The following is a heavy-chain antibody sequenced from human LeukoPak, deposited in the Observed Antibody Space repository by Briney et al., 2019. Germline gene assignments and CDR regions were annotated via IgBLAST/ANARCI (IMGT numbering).Heavy chain of an antibody. CDR2: ISSSSSYI. CDR1: GFTFSSYS. J-gene: IGHJ5*02. V-gene: IGHV3-21*01. D-gene: IGHD1-7*01. Sequence: GGSLRLSCAASGFTFSSYSMNWVRQAPGKGLEWVSSISSSSSYIYYADSVKGRFTISRDNAKNSLYLQMSSLRAEDTAVYYCARSRTTGDFDPWGQGTLVTVSS. CDR3: ARSRTTGDFDP.